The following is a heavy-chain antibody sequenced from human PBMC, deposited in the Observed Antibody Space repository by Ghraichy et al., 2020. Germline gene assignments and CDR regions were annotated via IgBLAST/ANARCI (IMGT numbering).Heavy chain of an antibody. V-gene: IGHV3-23*01. CDR3: AKDLWGLVGLDY. Sequence: GGSLRLSCAASGFTFSGNGMAWVRQAAGKGLEWVSAIGGDYRTHYADSVRGRFTISRDNSKNMVFLQMDSLRAEDTAMYYCAKDLWGLVGLDYWGQGTLVTVSP. D-gene: IGHD2/OR15-2a*01. CDR2: IGGDYRT. J-gene: IGHJ4*02. CDR1: GFTFSGNG.